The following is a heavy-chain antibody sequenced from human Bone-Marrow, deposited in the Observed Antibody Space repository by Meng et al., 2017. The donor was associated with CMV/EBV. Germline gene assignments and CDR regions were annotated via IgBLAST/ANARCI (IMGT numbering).Heavy chain of an antibody. J-gene: IGHJ4*02. CDR1: GVSISSYY. Sequence: SETLSLTCTVSGVSISSYYWSWVRQPPGKGLECIGYIYYSGSTNYNPSLKSRVTISVDTSKNQFSRKLSSVTDADTAVYYCARVVLSITGTIFDYWGQGTLVTVSS. CDR3: ARVVLSITGTIFDY. V-gene: IGHV4-59*01. D-gene: IGHD1-20*01. CDR2: IYYSGST.